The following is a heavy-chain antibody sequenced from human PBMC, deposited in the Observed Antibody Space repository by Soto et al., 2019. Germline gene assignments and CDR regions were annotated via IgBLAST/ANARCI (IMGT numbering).Heavy chain of an antibody. CDR3: ARHEGATDGFFDY. V-gene: IGHV4-39*01. CDR2: IYFSGRT. CDR1: GGSISTGTYY. J-gene: IGHJ4*02. D-gene: IGHD1-1*01. Sequence: SETLSLTCTVSGGSISTGTYYWGWIRQPPGKGLEWIGNIYFSGRTHYTPPLKSRVTISVDTSKSQFSLKLSSVTATDTALYYCARHEGATDGFFDYWGQGSLVTVSS.